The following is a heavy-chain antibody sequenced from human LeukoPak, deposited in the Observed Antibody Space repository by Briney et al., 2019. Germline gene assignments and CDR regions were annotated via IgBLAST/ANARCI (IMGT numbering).Heavy chain of an antibody. D-gene: IGHD6-13*01. CDR1: GGSFSGYY. Sequence: SETLSLTCAVYGGSFSGYYWSWIRQPPGKGLEWTGEINHSGSTNYNPSLKSRVTISVDTSKTQFSLKLSSVTAADTAVYYCARGHSSSWSHWFDPWGQGTLVTVSS. V-gene: IGHV4-34*01. CDR3: ARGHSSSWSHWFDP. J-gene: IGHJ5*02. CDR2: INHSGST.